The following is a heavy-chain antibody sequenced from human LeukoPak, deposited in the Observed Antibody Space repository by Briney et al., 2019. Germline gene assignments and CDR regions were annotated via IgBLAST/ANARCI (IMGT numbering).Heavy chain of an antibody. D-gene: IGHD3-22*01. CDR1: GFTFSNSN. V-gene: IGHV3-21*01. CDR3: AIDSSSGYYGLGF. Sequence: GGSLRLSCAASGFTFSNSNMNWVRQAPGKGLEWVASISSSSSYIYYADSVKGRFTISRDNAKNSLSLQMNSLRAEDTAVYYCAIDSSSGYYGLGFWGQGTLVTVSS. J-gene: IGHJ4*02. CDR2: ISSSSSYI.